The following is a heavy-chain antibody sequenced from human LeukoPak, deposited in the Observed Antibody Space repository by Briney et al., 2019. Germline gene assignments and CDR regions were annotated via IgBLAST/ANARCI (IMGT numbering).Heavy chain of an antibody. D-gene: IGHD5-18*01. Sequence: KASETLSLTCAVSGGSISSGGYSWSWIRQPPGKGLEWIGYIYHSGSTYYNPSLKSRVTISVDRSKNQFSLKLSSVTAADTAVYYCARDQGYSYGGFDYWGQGTLVTVSS. CDR3: ARDQGYSYGGFDY. V-gene: IGHV4-30-2*01. J-gene: IGHJ4*02. CDR1: GGSISSGGYS. CDR2: IYHSGST.